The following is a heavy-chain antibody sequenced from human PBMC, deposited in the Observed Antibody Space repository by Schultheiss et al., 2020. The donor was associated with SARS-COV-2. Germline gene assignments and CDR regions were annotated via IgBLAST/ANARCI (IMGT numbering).Heavy chain of an antibody. CDR2: ISGSGGST. J-gene: IGHJ3*02. D-gene: IGHD2-15*01. CDR1: GFTFSSYA. CDR3: ATLVVVVVAATRDAFDI. Sequence: GGSLRLSCAASGFTFSSYAMHWVRQAPGKGLEWVSAISGSGGSTYYADSVKGRFTISRDNSKNTLYLQMNSLRAEDTAVYYCATLVVVVVAATRDAFDIWGQGTMVTVSS. V-gene: IGHV3-23*01.